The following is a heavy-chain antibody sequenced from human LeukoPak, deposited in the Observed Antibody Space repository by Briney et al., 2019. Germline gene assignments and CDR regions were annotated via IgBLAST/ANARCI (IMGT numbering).Heavy chain of an antibody. V-gene: IGHV3-23*01. Sequence: GGSLRLSCAASGFTFNIYALNWVRQASGKGRVGVSTISSRGTSTYYADTVNGRSTTSRDTSKNTLYLQINSLRAEDTAVYFCAKDQHRYDKPIDYWGQGTLVTVSS. CDR2: ISSRGTST. CDR1: GFTFNIYA. D-gene: IGHD5-12*01. CDR3: AKDQHRYDKPIDY. J-gene: IGHJ4*02.